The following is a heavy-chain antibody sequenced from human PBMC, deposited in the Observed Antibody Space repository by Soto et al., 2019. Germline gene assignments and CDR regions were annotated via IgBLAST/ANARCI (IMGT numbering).Heavy chain of an antibody. CDR3: AKDRLAAFDI. Sequence: PGGSLRLSCAASGFTFSSYAMSWVRQAPGKGLEWVSGISGSDGSIYYADSVKGRFTISRDNSKNTLYLQMNSLRAEDTAVYYCAKDRLAAFDIWGQGTMVTVSS. J-gene: IGHJ3*02. D-gene: IGHD2-21*01. V-gene: IGHV3-23*01. CDR1: GFTFSSYA. CDR2: ISGSDGSI.